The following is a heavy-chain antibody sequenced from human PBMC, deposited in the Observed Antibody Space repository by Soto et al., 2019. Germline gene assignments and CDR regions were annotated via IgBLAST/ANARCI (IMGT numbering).Heavy chain of an antibody. D-gene: IGHD1-7*01. CDR1: GFTFSSYG. V-gene: IGHV3-33*06. CDR3: AKGGGTTLPLDS. J-gene: IGHJ4*02. Sequence: QVQLVESGGGVVQPGRSLRLSCAASGFTFSSYGMHWVRQAPGKGLEWVAVIWYDGSDKFYADSVKGRFTISRDNSKNTLYVQMHRLTAEDTGVSYCAKGGGTTLPLDSWGQGTLVTVSS. CDR2: IWYDGSDK.